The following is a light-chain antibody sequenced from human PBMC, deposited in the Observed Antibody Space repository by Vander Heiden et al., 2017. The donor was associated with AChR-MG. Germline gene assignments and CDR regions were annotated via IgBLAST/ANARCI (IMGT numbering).Light chain of an antibody. J-gene: IGKJ5*01. CDR1: QSINNY. CDR2: AAS. V-gene: IGKV1-39*01. Sequence: DIQMTPSPSSLSASVGDRVTITCRASQSINNYLNWYQKKPGNAPNLLIYAASSLQRVVPSRFSGSGCGTDFTLTISSLQPEDFATDYCQPSHSNPQEITFGQWTRLEIK. CDR3: QPSHSNPQEIT.